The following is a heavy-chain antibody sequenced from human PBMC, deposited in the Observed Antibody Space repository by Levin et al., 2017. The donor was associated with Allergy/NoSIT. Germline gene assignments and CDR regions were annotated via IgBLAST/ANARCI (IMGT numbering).Heavy chain of an antibody. CDR3: ASSVTMVRGVISHDAFDI. Sequence: SQTLSLTCTVSGGSISSGGYYWSWIRQHPGKGLEWIGYIYYSGSTYYNPSLKSRVTISVDTSKNQYSLKLSSVTAADTAVYYCASSVTMVRGVISHDAFDIWGQGTMVTVSS. J-gene: IGHJ3*02. CDR2: IYYSGST. CDR1: GGSISSGGYY. V-gene: IGHV4-31*03. D-gene: IGHD3-10*01.